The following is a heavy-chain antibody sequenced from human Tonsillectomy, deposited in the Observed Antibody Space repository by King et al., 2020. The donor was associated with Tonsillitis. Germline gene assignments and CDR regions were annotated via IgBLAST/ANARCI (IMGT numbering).Heavy chain of an antibody. Sequence: VQLVESGGGVVQPGGSLRLSCAASGFTFSSYGMHWVRQAPGKGLEWVAFIRYDGSNKYYADSVKGRFTISRDNSKNTLYLQMNSLRAEDTAVYYCARDSYYGSGGDNPFDYWGQGTLVTVSS. CDR3: ARDSYYGSGGDNPFDY. J-gene: IGHJ4*02. D-gene: IGHD3-10*01. V-gene: IGHV3-30*02. CDR1: GFTFSSYG. CDR2: IRYDGSNK.